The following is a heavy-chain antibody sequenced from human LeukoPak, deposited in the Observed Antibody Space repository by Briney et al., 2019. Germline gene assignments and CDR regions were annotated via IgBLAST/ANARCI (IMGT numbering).Heavy chain of an antibody. J-gene: IGHJ6*03. D-gene: IGHD4-23*01. CDR2: IYPGDSDT. Sequence: PGESLKISCKGSGYSFTSYWIGWVRQMPGKGLEWMGIIYPGDSDTRYSPSFQGQVTISADKSISTAYLQWSSLKASDTAMYCCARQRGLVGYGGNPNNHYYMDVWGKGTTVTVSS. CDR1: GYSFTSYW. V-gene: IGHV5-51*01. CDR3: ARQRGLVGYGGNPNNHYYMDV.